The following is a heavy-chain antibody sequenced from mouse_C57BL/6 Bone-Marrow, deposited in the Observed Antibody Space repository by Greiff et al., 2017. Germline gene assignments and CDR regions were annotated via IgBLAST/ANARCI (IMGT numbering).Heavy chain of an antibody. CDR3: ARRAGYGSSRYWYFDV. CDR1: GFSLSTSGMG. CDR2: IYWDDDK. D-gene: IGHD1-1*01. V-gene: IGHV8-12*01. J-gene: IGHJ1*03. Sequence: QVTLKVSGPGILQSSQTLSLTCSFSGFSLSTSGMGVSWIRQPSGKGLEWLAHIYWDDDKRYNPSLKSRLTNPKDTSRNQVFLKITSVDSADTATYYCARRAGYGSSRYWYFDVWGTGTTVTVSS.